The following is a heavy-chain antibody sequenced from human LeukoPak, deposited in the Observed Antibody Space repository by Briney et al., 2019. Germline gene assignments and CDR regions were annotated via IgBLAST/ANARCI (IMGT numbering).Heavy chain of an antibody. CDR2: LYYSGGT. D-gene: IGHD1-14*01. J-gene: IGHJ4*02. V-gene: IGHV4-39*01. Sequence: SETLSLTCTVSGGSISRYYWIWIRQPPGKGLEWIGTLYYSGGTYYNPSLRSRVTISVDTSKNHFSLNLTSVTAADTAVYYCARHNRPRYFDYWGQGTLVTVSS. CDR3: ARHNRPRYFDY. CDR1: GGSISRYY.